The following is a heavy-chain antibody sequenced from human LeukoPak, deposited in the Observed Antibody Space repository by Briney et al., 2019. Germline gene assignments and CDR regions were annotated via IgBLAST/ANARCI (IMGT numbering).Heavy chain of an antibody. CDR1: GFTFSSYW. V-gene: IGHV3-74*01. Sequence: GGSLRLSCSASGFTFSSYWMHWVRQAPGKGLVWVSRIKSDGSTNYADSVKGRFTISRDNAKNTLSLQMNSLRAEDTGVYYCARAPSEIGGYQPEYCRHWRQGTLVTVSS. J-gene: IGHJ1*01. CDR3: ARAPSEIGGYQPEYCRH. D-gene: IGHD3-22*01. CDR2: IKSDGST.